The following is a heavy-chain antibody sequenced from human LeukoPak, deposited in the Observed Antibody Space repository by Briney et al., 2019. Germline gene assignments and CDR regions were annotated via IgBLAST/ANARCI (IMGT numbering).Heavy chain of an antibody. CDR2: INHSGST. D-gene: IGHD2-15*01. CDR3: ARAIGGGRGFRFDP. Sequence: SQTLSLTCTVSGGSISSGDYYWSWIRQPPGKGLEWIGEINHSGSTNYNPSLKSRVTISVDTSKNQFSLKLSSVTAADTAVYYCARAIGGGRGFRFDPWGQGTLVTVSS. CDR1: GGSISSGDYY. V-gene: IGHV4-30-4*08. J-gene: IGHJ5*02.